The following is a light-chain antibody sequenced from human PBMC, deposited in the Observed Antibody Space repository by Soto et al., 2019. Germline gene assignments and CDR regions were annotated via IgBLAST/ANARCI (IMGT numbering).Light chain of an antibody. Sequence: EIVLTQSPGTLSLSPGERATLSCRASQSVSSSYLAWYQQKPGQAPRLLIYGASSRATGIPDRFSGSGSGTDFTLTISRLEPEDFAVYYCQQYGCSSITFGQGTRLEIK. CDR1: QSVSSSY. CDR2: GAS. V-gene: IGKV3-20*01. J-gene: IGKJ5*01. CDR3: QQYGCSSIT.